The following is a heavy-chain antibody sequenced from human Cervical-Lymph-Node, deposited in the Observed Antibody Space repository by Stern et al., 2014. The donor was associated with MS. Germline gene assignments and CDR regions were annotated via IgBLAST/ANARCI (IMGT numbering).Heavy chain of an antibody. D-gene: IGHD6-19*01. CDR1: GGTFSNYA. V-gene: IGHV1-69*01. CDR3: ASLLGRIAVASVDY. J-gene: IGHJ4*02. CDR2: IIPIFATT. Sequence: QVQLVQSGAEVKKPGSSVKVSCKASGGTFSNYAISWVRQAPGQGLEWMGGIIPIFATTNYAQKSQGKVTFPADESTSKACMEQSSLSSDDTAVYYCASLLGRIAVASVDYWGQGTLVTVSS.